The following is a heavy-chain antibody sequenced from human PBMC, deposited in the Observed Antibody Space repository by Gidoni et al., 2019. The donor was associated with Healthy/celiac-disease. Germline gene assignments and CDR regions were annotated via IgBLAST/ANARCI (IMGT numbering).Heavy chain of an antibody. CDR3: ARSSYYDYVWGSYRQPGHIDY. J-gene: IGHJ4*02. CDR2: ISSSGSTI. V-gene: IGHV3-11*01. Sequence: QVQLVESGGGLVKPGGSLRLSCAASGFTFSDYYTSWIRQAPGQGLEWVSYISSSGSTIYYADSVKGRFTISRDNAKNSLYLQMNSLRAEDTAVYYCARSSYYDYVWGSYRQPGHIDYWGQGTLVTVSS. D-gene: IGHD3-16*02. CDR1: GFTFSDYY.